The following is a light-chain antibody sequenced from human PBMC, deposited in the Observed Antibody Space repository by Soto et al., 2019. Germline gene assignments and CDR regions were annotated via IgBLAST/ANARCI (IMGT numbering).Light chain of an antibody. CDR3: QQYNTCSPWT. J-gene: IGKJ1*01. V-gene: IGKV3-15*01. Sequence: EIVMTQSPALLSVSPGERVTLSCRASQSVSSYFAWYQQKPGQPPRLLIYVASTRSTVTPARFSGSGSGAAFILTIISLQDEDFAIYYCQQYNTCSPWTFGQGTKVEIK. CDR2: VAS. CDR1: QSVSSY.